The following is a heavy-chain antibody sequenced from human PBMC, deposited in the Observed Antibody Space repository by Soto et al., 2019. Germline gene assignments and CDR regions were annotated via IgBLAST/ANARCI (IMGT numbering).Heavy chain of an antibody. V-gene: IGHV3-23*01. Sequence: GGSLRLSCVASGFSFSGYAMSWVRQAPGKGLVWVSSMTATGVSIYYADSVRGRFTISRDNSKNTLYLQMSSLRAEDTARYYCAKDSIPYSSSYDLDHWGRGALVSVSS. CDR2: MTATGVSI. J-gene: IGHJ4*02. CDR3: AKDSIPYSSSYDLDH. CDR1: GFSFSGYA. D-gene: IGHD6-6*01.